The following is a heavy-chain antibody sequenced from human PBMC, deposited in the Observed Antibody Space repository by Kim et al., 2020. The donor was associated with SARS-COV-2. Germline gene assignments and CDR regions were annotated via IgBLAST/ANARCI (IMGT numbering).Heavy chain of an antibody. Sequence: SETLSLTCTVSGGSISSYYWSWIRQPPGKGLEWIGYIYYSGSTNYNPSLKSRVTISVDTSKNQFSLKLSSVTAADTAVYYCAREYYDSSGYYYGGVSYFDSWGQGTLVTVSS. CDR2: IYYSGST. CDR3: AREYYDSSGYYYGGVSYFDS. J-gene: IGHJ4*02. D-gene: IGHD3-22*01. CDR1: GGSISSYY. V-gene: IGHV4-59*01.